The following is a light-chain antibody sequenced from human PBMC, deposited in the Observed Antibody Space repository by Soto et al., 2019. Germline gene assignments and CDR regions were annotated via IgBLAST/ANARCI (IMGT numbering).Light chain of an antibody. CDR3: QQRSNWPKT. V-gene: IGKV1-27*01. Sequence: DIQMTQSPSSLSASVGDRVTITCRESLPISNYLAWYQQKPGKIPNLLIYAASSLQSGVPSRFSGSGAGTDCTRTISSLQPEDVEVDYCQQRSNWPKTFGQGTKVDIK. CDR1: LPISNY. J-gene: IGKJ1*01. CDR2: AAS.